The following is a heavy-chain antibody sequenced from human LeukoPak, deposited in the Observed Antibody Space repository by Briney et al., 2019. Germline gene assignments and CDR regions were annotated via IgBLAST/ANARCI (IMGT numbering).Heavy chain of an antibody. CDR2: INPNSGGT. D-gene: IGHD4-17*01. J-gene: IGHJ4*02. CDR3: ARAPSDSTVTAF. V-gene: IGHV1-2*02. CDR1: GYTFTGYY. Sequence: ASVKVSCKASGYTFTGYYMHWVRQAPGQGLEWMGWINPNSGGTNYAQKFQGRVTMTRDTSISTAYMELSRLRSDDTAVYYCARAPSDSTVTAFWGQGTPVTVSS.